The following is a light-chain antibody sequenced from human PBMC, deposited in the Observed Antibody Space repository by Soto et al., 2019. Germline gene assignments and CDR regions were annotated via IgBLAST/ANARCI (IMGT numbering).Light chain of an antibody. CDR1: QSSNSW. CDR2: KAS. CDR3: QQYESYPMT. V-gene: IGKV1-5*03. Sequence: DSQMTQYPSTLSAAVGDRVTITCRASQSSNSWLAWYQQKPGKAPKLLISKASTLQSGVPPRFSGSGSGTEFTLTISSLQPDDFATYYCQQYESYPMTFGGGTKVEIK. J-gene: IGKJ4*01.